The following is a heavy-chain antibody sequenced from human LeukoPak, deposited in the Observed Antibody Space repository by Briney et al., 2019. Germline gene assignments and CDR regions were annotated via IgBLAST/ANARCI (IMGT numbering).Heavy chain of an antibody. CDR2: INGDGRNI. Sequence: GGSLRLSCVASGFTFSSYWMHWVRQDPRKGLVWVSRINGDGRNINYADSMRGRFTISRDNAKNTLYLQMNTLRVEDTAVYYCTRDLMDYDVSTGLHHYYMDVWGQGTTVTVSS. V-gene: IGHV3-74*01. CDR3: TRDLMDYDVSTGLHHYYMDV. CDR1: GFTFSSYW. D-gene: IGHD3-9*01. J-gene: IGHJ6*02.